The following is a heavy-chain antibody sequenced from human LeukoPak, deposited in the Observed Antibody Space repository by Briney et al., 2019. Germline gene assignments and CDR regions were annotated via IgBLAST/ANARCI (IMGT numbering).Heavy chain of an antibody. D-gene: IGHD3-3*01. CDR2: MYHSGSA. V-gene: IGHV4-59*01. Sequence: PSETLSLTCTVSGGSIDSYFWTWIRQPPGKGLEFIGNMYHSGSASYNDSLKGRATISLGSSRKEFSLKLTSVTAADTAVYFCARDRSTGYDFWSGYRDYWGQGTLVTVSS. J-gene: IGHJ4*02. CDR3: ARDRSTGYDFWSGYRDY. CDR1: GGSIDSYF.